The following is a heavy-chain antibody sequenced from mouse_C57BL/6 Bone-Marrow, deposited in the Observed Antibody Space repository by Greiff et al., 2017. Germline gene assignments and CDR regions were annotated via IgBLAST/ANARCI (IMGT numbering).Heavy chain of an antibody. V-gene: IGHV8-8*01. J-gene: IGHJ3*01. CDR3: ARMGLRACAY. CDR1: GFSLRTSGMG. D-gene: IGHD2-4*01. CDR2: IWWGDDK. Sequence: QVTLKVSGPGILQPSQTLSLTCSFSGFSLRTSGMGVGWIRQPSGKGLEWLAHIWWGDDKYYNTALKSRLTISKDTSKNQVFLKIASVDTADTATYYCARMGLRACAYWGQGTLVTVSA.